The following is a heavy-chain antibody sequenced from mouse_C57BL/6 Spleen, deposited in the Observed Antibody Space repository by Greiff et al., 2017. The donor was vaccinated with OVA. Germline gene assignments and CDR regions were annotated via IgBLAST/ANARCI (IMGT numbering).Heavy chain of an antibody. Sequence: VKLQESGAELVKPGASVKLSCKASGYTFTEYTIHWVKQRSGQGLEWIGWFYPGSGSIKYNEKFKDKATLTADKSSSTVYMELSRLTSEDSAVYFCARHEDEGYYSNGYFDVWGTGTTVTVSS. J-gene: IGHJ1*03. CDR1: GYTFTEYT. D-gene: IGHD2-5*01. CDR2: FYPGSGSI. CDR3: ARHEDEGYYSNGYFDV. V-gene: IGHV1-62-2*01.